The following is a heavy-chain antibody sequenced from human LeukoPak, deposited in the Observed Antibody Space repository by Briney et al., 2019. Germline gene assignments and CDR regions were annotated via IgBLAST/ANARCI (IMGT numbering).Heavy chain of an antibody. CDR3: ARASIVGAADI. V-gene: IGHV4-30-4*08. J-gene: IGHJ3*02. CDR1: GGSISSGDYY. D-gene: IGHD1-26*01. CDR2: IYYSGST. Sequence: SETLSLTCTVSGGSISSGDYYWSWIRQPPGKGLEWIGYIYYSGSTYYNPSLKSRVTISVDTSKNQFSLKLSSVTAADTAVYYCARASIVGAADIWGQGTMVTVSS.